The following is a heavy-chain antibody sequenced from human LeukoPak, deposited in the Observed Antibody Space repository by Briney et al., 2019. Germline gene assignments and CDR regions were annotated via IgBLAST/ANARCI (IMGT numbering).Heavy chain of an antibody. CDR1: GDSISSYD. V-gene: IGHV4-59*08. CDR2: ISHSGST. D-gene: IGHD3-22*01. CDR3: ARQVPDYNDGSGSPIWFDP. Sequence: SETLSLTCTVSGDSISSYDWSGIRQPPGKGLEWIGYISHSGSTNYYPSLKSRVTISLDTSKNQFSLKLTSVTAADTAVYYCARQVPDYNDGSGSPIWFDPWGQGSMVTVSS. J-gene: IGHJ5*02.